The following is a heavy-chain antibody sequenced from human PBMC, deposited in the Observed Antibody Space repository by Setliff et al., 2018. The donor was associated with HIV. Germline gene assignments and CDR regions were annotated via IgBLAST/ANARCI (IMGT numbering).Heavy chain of an antibody. V-gene: IGHV3-23*01. CDR2: ISGSGGST. D-gene: IGHD3-16*01. CDR3: AKDYTPTFWEYNWFDV. J-gene: IGHJ5*02. Sequence: GGSLRLSCAASGFTFSSYWMSLVRQAPGKGLEWVSAISGSGGSTYYADSVKGRFTISRDNSKNTLYLQMNTLRAENTAVYYCAKDYTPTFWEYNWFDVWGQGTQVTVSS. CDR1: GFTFSSYW.